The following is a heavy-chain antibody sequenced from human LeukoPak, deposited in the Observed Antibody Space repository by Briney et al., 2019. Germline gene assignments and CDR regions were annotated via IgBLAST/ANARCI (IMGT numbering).Heavy chain of an antibody. V-gene: IGHV3-23*01. D-gene: IGHD6-13*01. CDR2: ITDSNSGT. J-gene: IGHJ6*02. CDR3: AKAYGYSSSWTSNYYFYGLDV. Sequence: GGSLRLSCAASGFTFRSYAMSWVRQAPGKGLEWVSAITDSNSGTYYADSVKGRFTISRDNSKNTLYLQMNSLRAEDTAVYYCAKAYGYSSSWTSNYYFYGLDVWGQGTTVTVSS. CDR1: GFTFRSYA.